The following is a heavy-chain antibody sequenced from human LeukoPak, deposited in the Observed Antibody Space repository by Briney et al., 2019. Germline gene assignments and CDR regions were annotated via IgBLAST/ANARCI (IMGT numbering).Heavy chain of an antibody. Sequence: TSVKVSCRASGYTFIDHHILWVRQAPGQGLEWMGWIHPNGRDTQYAQKFQDRMTMTTDTSITTAYMELRSVTSDDTAVYYCSAHYGPGPVWGQGTLITASS. CDR3: SAHYGPGPV. V-gene: IGHV1-2*02. D-gene: IGHD3-10*01. CDR1: GYTFIDHH. CDR2: IHPNGRDT. J-gene: IGHJ4*02.